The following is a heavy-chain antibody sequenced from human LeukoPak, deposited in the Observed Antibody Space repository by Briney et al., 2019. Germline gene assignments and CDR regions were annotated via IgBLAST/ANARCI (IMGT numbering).Heavy chain of an antibody. CDR2: INFDGSEV. V-gene: IGHV3-74*01. D-gene: IGHD1/OR15-1a*01. CDR3: ARDLREHDY. J-gene: IGHJ4*02. Sequence: GGSLRLSCVGSGVTLRGYWMFWVRQPPGKGLMWVSRINFDGSEVTYADSAKGRFTVSRDNAKNTLYLQMGSLRVEDTAVYYCARDLREHDYWGQGTLVTVS. CDR1: GVTLRGYW.